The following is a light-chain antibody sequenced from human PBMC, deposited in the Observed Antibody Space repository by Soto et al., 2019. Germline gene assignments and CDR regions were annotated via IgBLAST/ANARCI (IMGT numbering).Light chain of an antibody. Sequence: DIQMTQSPSSLSASVGDRVTITCRASQTISSSYLNWYQQRPGKAPNLLIYAASSLQSGVPSRFSGGGSGTHFTLTISSLQPEDFATYYCQQTYSTVFTFGPGTKVDIK. CDR2: AAS. CDR3: QQTYSTVFT. CDR1: QTISSSY. J-gene: IGKJ3*01. V-gene: IGKV1-39*01.